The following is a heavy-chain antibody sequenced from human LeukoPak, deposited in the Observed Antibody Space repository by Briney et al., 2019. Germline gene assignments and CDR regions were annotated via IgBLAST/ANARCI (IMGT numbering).Heavy chain of an antibody. D-gene: IGHD1-26*01. CDR1: GFTFSSYA. J-gene: IGHJ4*02. CDR3: ARGQSVGWEIGVCDF. Sequence: PGGSLRLSCAASGFTFSSYAMSWVRQAPCKGLEWVSLIKYDASDEYYADAVKGRFTISRDDSRNTLYLQMNSLRAEDTAVYYCARGQSVGWEIGVCDFWGQGSLVTVAS. CDR2: IKYDASDE. V-gene: IGHV3-33*08.